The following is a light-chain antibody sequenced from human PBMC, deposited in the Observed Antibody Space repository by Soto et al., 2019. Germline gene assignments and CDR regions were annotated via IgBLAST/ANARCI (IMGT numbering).Light chain of an antibody. V-gene: IGLV2-14*01. J-gene: IGLJ1*01. CDR2: DVS. CDR3: NSYTGSSTYV. Sequence: QSALTQPPSVSGSPGQSITISCTGTSSDVGGHNYVSWYQQHPGKAPKLMIYDVSNRPSGVSNRFSGSKSGNTASLTISGLQAEDEADYYCNSYTGSSTYVFGTGTKLTVL. CDR1: SSDVGGHNY.